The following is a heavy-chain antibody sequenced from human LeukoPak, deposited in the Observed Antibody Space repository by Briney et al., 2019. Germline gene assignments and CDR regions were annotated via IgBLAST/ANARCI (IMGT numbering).Heavy chain of an antibody. J-gene: IGHJ4*02. CDR1: GDSINSYY. V-gene: IGHV4-59*01. Sequence: PSETLSLTCTVSGDSINSYYWTWIRQAPGKGLEWIGYIYYTGSTNYSPSLKSRVSISIDPSKNQFSLKLTSVTAADTAVYYCARDPTYWGQGILVAVSS. CDR3: ARDPTY. CDR2: IYYTGST.